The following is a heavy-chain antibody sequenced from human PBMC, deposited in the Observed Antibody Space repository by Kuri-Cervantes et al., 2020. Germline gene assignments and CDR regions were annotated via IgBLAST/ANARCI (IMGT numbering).Heavy chain of an antibody. CDR1: GGTFISYA. V-gene: IGHV1-69*05. Sequence: SVKVSCKASGGTFISYAISWVRQAPGQGLEWMGGIIPIFGTANYAQKFQGRVTITTDESTSTAYMELSSLRSEDTAVYYCARLINYYDWSNYNGDNWGLGTLVTVSS. D-gene: IGHD3-10*01. CDR3: ARLINYYDWSNYNGDN. J-gene: IGHJ4*02. CDR2: IIPIFGTA.